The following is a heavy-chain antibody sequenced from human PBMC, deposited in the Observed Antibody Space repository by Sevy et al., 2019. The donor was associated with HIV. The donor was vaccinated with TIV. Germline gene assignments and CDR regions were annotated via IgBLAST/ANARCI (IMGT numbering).Heavy chain of an antibody. V-gene: IGHV4-61*01. CDR1: VASVSSGKYY. CDR2: VSYSGRT. Sequence: SETLSLTCNVSVASVSSGKYYWTWIRQPPGKYLEWIGHVSYSGRTNYNPSLKSRVTISEDTSKNQFSLSLNSVTAADTATYYCAREIYFYENSGFYYFDSWGLGILVTVSS. J-gene: IGHJ4*02. CDR3: AREIYFYENSGFYYFDS. D-gene: IGHD3-22*01.